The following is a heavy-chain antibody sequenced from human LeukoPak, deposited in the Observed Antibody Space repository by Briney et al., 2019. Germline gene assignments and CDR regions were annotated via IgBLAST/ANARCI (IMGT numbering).Heavy chain of an antibody. CDR1: GGSFSGYY. CDR3: AGGWGFQTSGGFDY. Sequence: SETLSLTCAVYGGSFSGYYWSWIRQPPGKGLEWIGEINHSGSTNYNPSLKSRVTISVDTSKNQFSLKLSSVTAADTAVYYCAGGWGFQTSGGFDYWGQGTLVTVSS. CDR2: INHSGST. D-gene: IGHD7-27*01. V-gene: IGHV4-34*01. J-gene: IGHJ4*02.